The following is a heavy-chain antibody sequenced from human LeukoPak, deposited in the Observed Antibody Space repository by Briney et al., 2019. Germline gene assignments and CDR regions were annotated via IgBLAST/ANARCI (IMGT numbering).Heavy chain of an antibody. CDR1: GFTFSSYG. D-gene: IGHD4-17*01. V-gene: IGHV3-33*01. Sequence: GRSLRLSCAASGFTFSSYGMHWVRQAPGKGLEWVAVIWYDGSNKYYADSVKGRFTISRDNSKNTLYLQMNSLRAEDTAVHYCARAGDMTTVTPGWFDPWGQETLVPAS. CDR2: IWYDGSNK. J-gene: IGHJ5*02. CDR3: ARAGDMTTVTPGWFDP.